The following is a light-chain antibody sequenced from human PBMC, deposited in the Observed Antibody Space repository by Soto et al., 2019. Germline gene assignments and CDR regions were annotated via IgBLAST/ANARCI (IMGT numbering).Light chain of an antibody. V-gene: IGLV2-23*01. CDR2: EGN. Sequence: QSALTQPASVSGSPGQSITISCTGTSSEVGSYNLVSWYQQHPGKAPKLMIYEGNKRPSGVSNRFSGSKSGNTASLTISGLQAEDEADYYCCSYACISPWLLFGGGTKVTVL. J-gene: IGLJ2*01. CDR3: CSYACISPWLL. CDR1: SSEVGSYNL.